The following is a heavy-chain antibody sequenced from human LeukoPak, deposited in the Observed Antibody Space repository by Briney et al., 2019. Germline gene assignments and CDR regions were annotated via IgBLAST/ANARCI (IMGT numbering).Heavy chain of an antibody. CDR2: ISYDGSNK. D-gene: IGHD6-19*01. Sequence: PGGSLRLSCAASGFTFSSYAMHWVRQAPGKGLEWVAVISYDGSNKYYADSVKGRFTISRDNPKNTLYLQMNSLRAEDTAVYYCEANTALYSSGGSTYFFDYWGQGTLVTVSS. CDR3: EANTALYSSGGSTYFFDY. V-gene: IGHV3-30-3*01. J-gene: IGHJ4*02. CDR1: GFTFSSYA.